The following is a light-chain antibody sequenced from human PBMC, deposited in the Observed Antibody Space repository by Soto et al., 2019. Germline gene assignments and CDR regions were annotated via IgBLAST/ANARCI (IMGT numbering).Light chain of an antibody. CDR3: LXYFSPDRYT. CDR1: QSVTSSH. Sequence: EIVLTQTPGTLSLSPGERATLSCRASQSVTSSHLAWYQQKPGQAPRLLIYGASTRATGIPDRFSGSGSDTDFSLTIRRLDPEDFAMXYCLXYFSPDRYTFGPGTKVQIK. V-gene: IGKV3-20*01. CDR2: GAS. J-gene: IGKJ2*01.